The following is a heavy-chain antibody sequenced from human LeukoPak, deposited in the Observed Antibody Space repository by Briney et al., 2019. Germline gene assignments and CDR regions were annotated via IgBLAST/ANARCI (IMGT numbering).Heavy chain of an antibody. CDR2: IYSGGRT. CDR3: ARESNSGYYLSY. D-gene: IGHD3-22*01. V-gene: IGHV3-66*01. J-gene: IGHJ4*02. Sequence: GGSLRLSCAASGFTVSTNYMSWVRQAPGKGLEWVSVIYSGGRTYYADSVKGRFTISRDNSKDTLYLQMNSLRAEDTAVYYCARESNSGYYLSYWGQGTLVTVSS. CDR1: GFTVSTNY.